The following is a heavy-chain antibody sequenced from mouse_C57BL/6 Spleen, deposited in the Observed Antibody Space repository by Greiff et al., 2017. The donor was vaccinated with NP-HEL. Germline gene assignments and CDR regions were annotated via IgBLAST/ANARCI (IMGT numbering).Heavy chain of an antibody. CDR3: ARSSGITAYFDY. V-gene: IGHV1-22*01. CDR2: INPNNGGT. J-gene: IGHJ2*01. Sequence: EVKLVESGPELVKPGASVKMSCKASGYTFTDYNMHWVKQSHGKSLEWIGSINPNNGGTSYNQKFKGKATLTVNKSSSTAYMELRSLTSEDSAVYYCARSSGITAYFDYWGQGTTLTVSS. D-gene: IGHD1-1*01. CDR1: GYTFTDYN.